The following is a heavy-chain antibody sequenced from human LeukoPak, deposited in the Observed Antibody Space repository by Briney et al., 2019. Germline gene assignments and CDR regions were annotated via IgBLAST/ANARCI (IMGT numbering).Heavy chain of an antibody. CDR2: INSDGSST. J-gene: IGHJ6*02. V-gene: IGHV3-74*01. CDR3: ARNHYYDSSGYQAYYYYGMDV. Sequence: GGCRRLSCAASGFTFSSYWMHWVRQAPGKGLVWVSRINSDGSSTSYADSVKGRFTISRDNAKNTLYLQMNSLRAEDTAVYYCARNHYYDSSGYQAYYYYGMDVWGQGTTVTVSS. D-gene: IGHD3-22*01. CDR1: GFTFSSYW.